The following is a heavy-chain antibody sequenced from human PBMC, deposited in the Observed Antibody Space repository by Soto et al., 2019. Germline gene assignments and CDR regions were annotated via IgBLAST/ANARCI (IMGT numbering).Heavy chain of an antibody. CDR1: GFTFNNYV. D-gene: IGHD2-21*01. V-gene: IGHV3-23*01. J-gene: IGHJ6*02. CDR2: VSGSGDST. Sequence: EVQLLESGGGLVQPGGSLRLSCAASGFTFNNYVMSWVRQATGKGLEWVSSVSGSGDSTYFADSVKGRFTISRDNSKNTLYLQMDSLRAEDTAVYYCAKGIDTSRYYSYYYAVDVWGHGTTVTVSS. CDR3: AKGIDTSRYYSYYYAVDV.